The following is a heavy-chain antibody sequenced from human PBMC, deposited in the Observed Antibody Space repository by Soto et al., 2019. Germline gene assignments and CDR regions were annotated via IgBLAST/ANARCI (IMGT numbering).Heavy chain of an antibody. CDR2: IFDDGINK. J-gene: IGHJ5*02. Sequence: QVQLVESGGGVVQPGKSLRLSCVASGFTFTEHGMHWVRQAPGKGLEWVAVIFDDGINKYYADSVKGRVTISRDTSKSTLYLQMNSLRAEDTAVYYCARDHNRVGGYNWFDAWGQGTLVTVSS. CDR3: ARDHNRVGGYNWFDA. CDR1: GFTFTEHG. V-gene: IGHV3-33*01. D-gene: IGHD3-16*01.